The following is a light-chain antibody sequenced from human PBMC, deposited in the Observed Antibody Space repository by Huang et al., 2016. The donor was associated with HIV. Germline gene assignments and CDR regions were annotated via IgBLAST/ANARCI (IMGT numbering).Light chain of an antibody. Sequence: DIVMTQSPDSLPVSLGARATINCKSSQSLFYSTNNNNYLAWYQQKPGQPPKLLINWASTRESGVPDRFSGSGSGTDFTLTISSLQAEDVAVYYCQQFYSSPPTFGGGTRVEIK. CDR2: WAS. J-gene: IGKJ4*01. CDR1: QSLFYSTNNNNY. CDR3: QQFYSSPPT. V-gene: IGKV4-1*01.